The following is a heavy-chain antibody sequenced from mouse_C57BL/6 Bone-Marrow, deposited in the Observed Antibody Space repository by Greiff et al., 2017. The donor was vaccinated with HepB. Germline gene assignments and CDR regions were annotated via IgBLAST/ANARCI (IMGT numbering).Heavy chain of an antibody. CDR2: IDPSDSYT. CDR1: GYTFTSYW. V-gene: IGHV1-50*01. D-gene: IGHD1-1*01. CDR3: ARRIITTDFDY. J-gene: IGHJ2*01. Sequence: QVQLQQPGAELVKPGASVKLSCKASGYTFTSYWMQWVKQRPGQGLEWIGEIDPSDSYTNYNQKFKGKATLTVDTSSSTAYMQLRSLTSEDSAVYYCARRIITTDFDYWGQGTTLTVSS.